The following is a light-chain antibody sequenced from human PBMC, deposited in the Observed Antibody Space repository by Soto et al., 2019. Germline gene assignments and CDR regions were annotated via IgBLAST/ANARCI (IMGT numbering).Light chain of an antibody. CDR2: DAS. CDR3: QQYISYSPYT. V-gene: IGKV1-5*01. Sequence: DIPMTQSPSTLSASVGDRVTITCRASQSIRSWLAWFQQKPGKAPKLLISDASTLESGVPSRFTGRGSGTQFTLTISSLQPDDFATYYCQQYISYSPYTFGQGTKVEIK. CDR1: QSIRSW. J-gene: IGKJ2*01.